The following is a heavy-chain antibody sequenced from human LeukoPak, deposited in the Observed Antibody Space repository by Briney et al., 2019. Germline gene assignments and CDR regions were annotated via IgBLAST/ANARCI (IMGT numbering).Heavy chain of an antibody. CDR1: GYTFTSYG. Sequence: APVKVSCXASGYTFTSYGISWVRQAPGQGPEWMGWISAYNGNTNYAQKLQGRVTMTTDTSTSTAYMELRSLRSDDTAVYYCASNGEYCSSTSCWDWFDPWGQGTLVTVSS. CDR3: ASNGEYCSSTSCWDWFDP. D-gene: IGHD2-2*01. J-gene: IGHJ5*02. V-gene: IGHV1-18*01. CDR2: ISAYNGNT.